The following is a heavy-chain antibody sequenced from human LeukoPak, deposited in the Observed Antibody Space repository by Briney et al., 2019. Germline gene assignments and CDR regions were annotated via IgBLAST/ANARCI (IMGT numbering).Heavy chain of an antibody. CDR3: ARGTGYNTGRSVDY. Sequence: GGSLRLSCTASGFTFSSYSMTWVRQAPGKGLEWVSAISGSGGSTYYADSVKGRFAISRDNSKNTLYLQMNSLRAEDTAVYYCARGTGYNTGRSVDYWGQGTLVTVSS. D-gene: IGHD6-25*01. V-gene: IGHV3-23*01. J-gene: IGHJ4*02. CDR2: ISGSGGST. CDR1: GFTFSSYS.